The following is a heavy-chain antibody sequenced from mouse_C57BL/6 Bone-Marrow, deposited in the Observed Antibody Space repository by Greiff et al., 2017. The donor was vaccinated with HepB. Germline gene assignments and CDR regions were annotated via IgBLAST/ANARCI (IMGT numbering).Heavy chain of an antibody. J-gene: IGHJ4*01. CDR1: GFTFSSYA. D-gene: IGHD2-4*01. CDR2: ISDGGSYT. CDR3: ARDIYYDYDYAMDY. V-gene: IGHV5-4*01. Sequence: EVQWVESGGGLVKPGGSLKLSCAASGFTFSSYAMSWVRQTPEKRLEWVATISDGGSYTYYPDNVKGRFTISRDNAKNNLYLQMSHLKSEDTAMYYCARDIYYDYDYAMDYWGQGTSVTVSS.